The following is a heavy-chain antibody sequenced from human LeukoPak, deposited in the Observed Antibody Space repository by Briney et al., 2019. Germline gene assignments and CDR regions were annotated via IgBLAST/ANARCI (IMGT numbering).Heavy chain of an antibody. J-gene: IGHJ3*02. V-gene: IGHV1-18*01. D-gene: IGHD3-22*01. CDR3: ASLKNYYDSSGYLVTDAFDI. Sequence: ASVKVSCKASGYTLTRYGINWVRQAPGQGLEWMGWISAYNGNTNYAQKLQGRVTMTTDTSTSTAYMELRSLRSDDTAVYYCASLKNYYDSSGYLVTDAFDIWGQGTMVTISS. CDR2: ISAYNGNT. CDR1: GYTLTRYG.